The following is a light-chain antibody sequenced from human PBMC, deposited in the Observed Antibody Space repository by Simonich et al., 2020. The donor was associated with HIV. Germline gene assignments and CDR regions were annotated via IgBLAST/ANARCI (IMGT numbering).Light chain of an antibody. V-gene: IGKV1-5*01. Sequence: DIQMTQSPSTLSASVGDRVTITCRTSQSISSWLAWYQQKPGKAPKLLIYAASTLQSGVPSRFSGSGSGTEFTLTISSLQPEDFATYYCQHLNSDPLTFGPGTKVDIK. J-gene: IGKJ3*01. CDR2: AAS. CDR3: QHLNSDPLT. CDR1: QSISSW.